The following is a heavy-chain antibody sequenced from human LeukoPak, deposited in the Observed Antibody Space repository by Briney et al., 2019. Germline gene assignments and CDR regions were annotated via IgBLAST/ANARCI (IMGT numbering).Heavy chain of an antibody. V-gene: IGHV3-21*03. D-gene: IGHD3-10*01. CDR2: ISSSSSYI. Sequence: GGSLRLSCAASGFTFSSYSMNWVRQAPGKGLEWVSSISSSSSYIYYADSVKGRFTISRDNAKNSLYLQMNSLKTEDTAVYYCTRASSWFGDLRARTFDYWGQGTLVTVSS. J-gene: IGHJ4*02. CDR3: TRASSWFGDLRARTFDY. CDR1: GFTFSSYS.